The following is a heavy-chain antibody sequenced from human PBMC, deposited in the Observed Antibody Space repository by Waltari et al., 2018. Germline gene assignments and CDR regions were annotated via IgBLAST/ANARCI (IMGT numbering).Heavy chain of an antibody. D-gene: IGHD3-22*01. CDR2: ISSSSSYI. V-gene: IGHV3-21*01. J-gene: IGHJ3*02. Sequence: EVQLVESGGGLVKPGGSLRLSCAASGFTFSSYSMHWVRQAPGKGLEWVSSISSSSSYIYYADSVKGRFTISRDNAKNSLYLQMNSLRAEDTAVYYCARDVTMIVVVTPNAFDIWGQGTMVTVSS. CDR3: ARDVTMIVVVTPNAFDI. CDR1: GFTFSSYS.